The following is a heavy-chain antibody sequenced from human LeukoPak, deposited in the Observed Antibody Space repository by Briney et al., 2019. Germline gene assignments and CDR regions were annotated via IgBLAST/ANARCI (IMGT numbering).Heavy chain of an antibody. V-gene: IGHV3-21*01. Sequence: GGSLRLSCAASGFTVSSDYMSWVRQAPGKGLEWVSSISSSSSYIYYADSVKGRFTISRDNAKNSLYLQMNSLRAEDTAVYYCARDRDPTSSSWYWRWGQGTLVTVSS. D-gene: IGHD6-13*01. CDR3: ARDRDPTSSSWYWR. CDR2: ISSSSSYI. J-gene: IGHJ4*02. CDR1: GFTVSSDY.